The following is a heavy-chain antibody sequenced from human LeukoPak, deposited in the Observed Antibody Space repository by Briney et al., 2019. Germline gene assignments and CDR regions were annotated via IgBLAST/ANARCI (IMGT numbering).Heavy chain of an antibody. CDR3: ARDLMYYYDSSGYYNWFDP. J-gene: IGHJ5*02. Sequence: ASVKVSCKASGYTFTSYDINWVRQATGQGLEWMGWMNPNSGGTNYAQKFQGRVTMTRDTSISTAYMELSRLRSDDTAVYYCARDLMYYYDSSGYYNWFDPWGQGTLVTVSS. D-gene: IGHD3-22*01. CDR1: GYTFTSYD. V-gene: IGHV1-2*02. CDR2: MNPNSGGT.